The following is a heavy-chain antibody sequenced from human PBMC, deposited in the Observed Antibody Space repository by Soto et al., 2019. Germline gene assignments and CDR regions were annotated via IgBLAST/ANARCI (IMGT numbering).Heavy chain of an antibody. CDR3: AKDYEDVAAYYYYYGMDV. CDR1: GFTFSDYY. V-gene: IGHV3-30*02. Sequence: GGSLRLSCAASGFTFSDYYMSWVRQAPGKGLEWVAVIWYDGSNKYYADSVKGRFTISRDNSKNTLYLQMNSLRAEDTAVYYCAKDYEDVAAYYYYYGMDVWGQGTTVTVSS. J-gene: IGHJ6*02. D-gene: IGHD6-19*01. CDR2: IWYDGSNK.